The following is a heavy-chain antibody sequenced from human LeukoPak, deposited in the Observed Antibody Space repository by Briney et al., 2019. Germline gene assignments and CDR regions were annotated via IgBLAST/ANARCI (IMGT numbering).Heavy chain of an antibody. J-gene: IGHJ3*02. V-gene: IGHV4-30-4*01. CDR2: IYYSGST. CDR3: ARTTYYDFWSGPLTVAFDI. CDR1: GGSISSGDYY. Sequence: SETLSLTCTVSGGSISSGDYYWSWIRQPPGTGLEWIGYIYYSGSTYYNPSLKSRVTISVDTSKNQFSLKLSSVTAADTAVYYCARTTYYDFWSGPLTVAFDIWGQGTMVTVSS. D-gene: IGHD3-3*01.